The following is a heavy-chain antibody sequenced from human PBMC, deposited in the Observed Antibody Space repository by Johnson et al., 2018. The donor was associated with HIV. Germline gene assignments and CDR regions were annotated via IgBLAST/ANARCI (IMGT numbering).Heavy chain of an antibody. Sequence: VQLVESGGGVVRPGGSLRLSCATSGFTFDDYGMSWVRQAPGNGLEWVSGINWNGETTGYADSVKGRFTISSDSAKNFLYLQMNSLRAEDTALYYCARDKVNGGIGASDIWGQGTVVTVSS. J-gene: IGHJ3*02. CDR2: INWNGETT. CDR3: ARDKVNGGIGASDI. CDR1: GFTFDDYG. D-gene: IGHD3-16*01. V-gene: IGHV3-20*04.